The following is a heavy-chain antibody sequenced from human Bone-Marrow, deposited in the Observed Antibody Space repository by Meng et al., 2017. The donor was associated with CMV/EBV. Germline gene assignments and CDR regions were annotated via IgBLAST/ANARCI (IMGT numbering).Heavy chain of an antibody. CDR1: GYSFTSYW. J-gene: IGHJ3*02. Sequence: GGSLRLSCKGSGYSFTSYWIGWVRQMPGKGLEWMGIIYPGDSDTRYSPSFQGQVTISADKSISTAYLQWSSLKASDTAMYYCAREQWLTPPFHAFDIWGQGTMVTVSS. CDR3: AREQWLTPPFHAFDI. CDR2: IYPGDSDT. V-gene: IGHV5-51*01. D-gene: IGHD6-19*01.